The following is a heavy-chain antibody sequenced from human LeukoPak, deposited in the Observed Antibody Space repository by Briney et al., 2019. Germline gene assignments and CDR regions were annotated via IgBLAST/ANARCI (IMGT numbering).Heavy chain of an antibody. CDR2: INHSGST. D-gene: IGHD6-19*01. V-gene: IGHV4-39*07. CDR1: GGSISSSYYY. J-gene: IGHJ4*02. CDR3: ARAYSSGWTGEDY. Sequence: SETLSLTCTVSGGSISSSYYYWSWIRQPPGKGLEWIEEINHSGSTNYNPSLKSRVTISVDTSKNQFSLKLSSVTAADTAVYYCARAYSSGWTGEDYWGQGTLVTVSS.